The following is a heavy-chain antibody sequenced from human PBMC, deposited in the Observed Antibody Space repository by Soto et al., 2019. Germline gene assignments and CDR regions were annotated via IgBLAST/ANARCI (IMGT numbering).Heavy chain of an antibody. J-gene: IGHJ6*02. CDR2: IYYSGST. CDR1: GGSISIGGYY. Sequence: SETLSLTCTVSGGSISIGGYYWSWIRQHPGKGLEWIGYIYYSGSTYYNPSLKSRVTISVDTSKNQFSLKLSSVTAADTAVYYCARELRFLEWPDYYGMDVWGQGTTVTVSS. D-gene: IGHD3-3*01. CDR3: ARELRFLEWPDYYGMDV. V-gene: IGHV4-31*03.